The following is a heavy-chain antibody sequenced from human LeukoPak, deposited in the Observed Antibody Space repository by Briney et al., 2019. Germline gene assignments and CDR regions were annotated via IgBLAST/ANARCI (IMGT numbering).Heavy chain of an antibody. CDR1: GFTFSSYS. Sequence: GGSLRLSCAASGFTFSSYSMNWVRQAPGKGLEWVSSISSSSSYIYYADSVKGRFTISRDNAKNSLYLQMNSLRAEDTAVYYCARDHGFTPDDYYMDVWGKGTTVTVSS. CDR3: ARDHGFTPDDYYMDV. D-gene: IGHD1-14*01. V-gene: IGHV3-21*01. J-gene: IGHJ6*03. CDR2: ISSSSSYI.